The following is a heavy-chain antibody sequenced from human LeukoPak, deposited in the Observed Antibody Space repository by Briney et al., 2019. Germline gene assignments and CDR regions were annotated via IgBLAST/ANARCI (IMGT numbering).Heavy chain of an antibody. V-gene: IGHV3-23*01. CDR3: ARSAGYPRSVNGYFDY. D-gene: IGHD2-15*01. CDR1: GFTFSDYA. CDR2: ITSSGYST. J-gene: IGHJ4*02. Sequence: GGSLRLSCAASGFTFSDYAMTWVRQAPGKGLEYVSSITSSGYSTYYADSVKGRFTISRDKSKNTLYLQMNSLRDEDTAVYYCARSAGYPRSVNGYFDYWGQGTLVTVSS.